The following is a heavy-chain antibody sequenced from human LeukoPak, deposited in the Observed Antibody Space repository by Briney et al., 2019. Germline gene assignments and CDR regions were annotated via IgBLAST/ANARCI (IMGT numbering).Heavy chain of an antibody. CDR3: AKNWVASSWFNWFDP. J-gene: IGHJ5*02. V-gene: IGHV3-23*01. CDR2: ISGSGGST. CDR1: GLTFSSYS. Sequence: GGSLRLSCAASGLTFSSYSMNWVRQAPGKGLEWVSAISGSGGSTHYADSVKGRFTISRDNSKNTLYLQMNSLRAEDTAVYYCAKNWVASSWFNWFDPWGQGTLVTVSS. D-gene: IGHD6-13*01.